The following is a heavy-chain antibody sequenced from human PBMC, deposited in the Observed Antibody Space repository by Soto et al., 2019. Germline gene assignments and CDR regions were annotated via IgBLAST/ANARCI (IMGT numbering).Heavy chain of an antibody. CDR3: ARDQVDTAMVTARTNYYYGMDV. CDR2: IYSGGST. CDR1: GFTVSSNY. Sequence: EVQLVETGGGLIQPGGSLRLSCAASGFTVSSNYMSWVRQAPGKGLEWVSVIYSGGSTYYADSVKGRFTISRDNSKNTLYLQMNSLRAEDTAVYYCARDQVDTAMVTARTNYYYGMDVWGPGTTVTVSS. D-gene: IGHD5-18*01. J-gene: IGHJ6*02. V-gene: IGHV3-53*02.